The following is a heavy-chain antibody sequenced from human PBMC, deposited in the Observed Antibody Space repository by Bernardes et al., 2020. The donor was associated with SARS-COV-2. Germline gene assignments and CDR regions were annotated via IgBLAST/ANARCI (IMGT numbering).Heavy chain of an antibody. CDR3: VRAKSWGSFPYFDT. V-gene: IGHV3-48*03. CDR2: ISGSGNIV. Sequence: GGSLRLSCAASGFTFSDYEMNWVRQAPGKGLEWVSYISGSGNIVYYADSVQGRFTISRDNAENSLFLQMNSLRAEDTAIYYCVRAKSWGSFPYFDTWGQGTLVTVSS. CDR1: GFTFSDYE. D-gene: IGHD3-16*01. J-gene: IGHJ4*02.